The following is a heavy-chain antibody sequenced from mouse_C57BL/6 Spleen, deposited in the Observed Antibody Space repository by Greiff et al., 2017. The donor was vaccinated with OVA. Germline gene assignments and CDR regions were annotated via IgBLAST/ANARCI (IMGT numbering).Heavy chain of an antibody. CDR1: GYTFTSYW. CDR2: INPSNGGT. V-gene: IGHV1-53*01. CDR3: ARGAYGSRRGWYFDV. J-gene: IGHJ1*03. Sequence: QVHVKQPGTELVKPGASVKLSCKASGYTFTSYWMHWVKQRPGQGLEWIGNINPSNGGTNYNEKFKSKATLTVDKSSSTAYMQLSSLTSEDSAVYYCARGAYGSRRGWYFDVWGTGTTVTVSS. D-gene: IGHD1-1*01.